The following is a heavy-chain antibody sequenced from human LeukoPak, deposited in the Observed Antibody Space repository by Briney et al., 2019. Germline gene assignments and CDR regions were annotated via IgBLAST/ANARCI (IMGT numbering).Heavy chain of an antibody. D-gene: IGHD4-17*01. J-gene: IGHJ5*02. CDR2: IKQDGSEK. CDR3: ASDYGAHGGLGPTWFDP. CDR1: GFTFSSYW. V-gene: IGHV3-7*01. Sequence: GGSLRLSCAASGFTFSSYWMSWVRQAPGKGLEWVANIKQDGSEKYYVDSVEGRFTISRDNAKNSLYLQMNSLRAEDTAVYYCASDYGAHGGLGPTWFDPWGQGTLVTVSS.